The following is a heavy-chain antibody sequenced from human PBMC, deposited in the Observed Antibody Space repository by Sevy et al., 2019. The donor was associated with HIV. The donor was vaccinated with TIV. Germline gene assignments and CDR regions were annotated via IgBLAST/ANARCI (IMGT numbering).Heavy chain of an antibody. J-gene: IGHJ4*02. CDR3: ARDRLIVGGGPPDY. CDR2: INPNSDGT. D-gene: IGHD2-21*01. CDR1: GYSFTAYY. V-gene: IGHV1-2*02. Sequence: ASVKVSCVASGYSFTAYYIHWVRQAPGQGLEWMGWINPNSDGTNYAQNFQGRVTMTSDPSISTVYLELSRLRFDDTAFYCCARDRLIVGGGPPDYWGQGTLVTVSS.